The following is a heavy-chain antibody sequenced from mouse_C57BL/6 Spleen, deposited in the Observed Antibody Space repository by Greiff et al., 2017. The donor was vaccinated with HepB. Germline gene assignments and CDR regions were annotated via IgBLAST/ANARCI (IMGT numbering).Heavy chain of an antibody. Sequence: QVQLQQPGAELVKPGASVKLSCKASGYTFTSYWMQWVKQRPGQGLEWIGEIDPSDSYTNYNQKFKGKATLTVDTSSSTAYMQLSSLTSEDSAVYYCARGRSGHYAWFAYWGQGTLVTVSA. V-gene: IGHV1-50*01. CDR3: ARGRSGHYAWFAY. D-gene: IGHD3-2*02. CDR2: IDPSDSYT. CDR1: GYTFTSYW. J-gene: IGHJ3*01.